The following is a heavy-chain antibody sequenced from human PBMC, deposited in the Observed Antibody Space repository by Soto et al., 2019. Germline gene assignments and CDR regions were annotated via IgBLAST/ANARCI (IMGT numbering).Heavy chain of an antibody. D-gene: IGHD2-15*01. CDR1: GGTFSSYV. V-gene: IGHV1-69*01. Sequence: QVQLVQSGPEVKKPGSSVKVSCKASGGTFSSYVFSWVRQAPGQGLEWMGGIIPIFGTANYAQKFQDRVTLIADESTSTAYRELSSLRSEDTAVYYCARGSRDCRCGSCFPLPTAEYFRHWGQGTLFTVSS. J-gene: IGHJ1*01. CDR2: IIPIFGTA. CDR3: ARGSRDCRCGSCFPLPTAEYFRH.